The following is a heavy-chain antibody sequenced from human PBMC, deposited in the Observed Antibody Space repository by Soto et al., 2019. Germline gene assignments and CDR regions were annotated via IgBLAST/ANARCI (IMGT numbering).Heavy chain of an antibody. Sequence: SVKVSCKASGGTFSSYAISWVRHAPGQGLEWMGGIIPIFGTANYAQKFQGRVTITADESTSTAYIELSSLRSEDTAVYYCARARLIIPNLYYFDYWGQGTLVTVSS. CDR2: IIPIFGTA. CDR1: GGTFSSYA. CDR3: ARARLIIPNLYYFDY. V-gene: IGHV1-69*13. D-gene: IGHD2-21*01. J-gene: IGHJ4*02.